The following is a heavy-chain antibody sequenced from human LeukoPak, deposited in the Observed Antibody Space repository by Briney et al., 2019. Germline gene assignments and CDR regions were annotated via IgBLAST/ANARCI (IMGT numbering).Heavy chain of an antibody. V-gene: IGHV3-74*01. CDR1: GFSFSTYW. J-gene: IGHJ4*02. Sequence: GGSLRLSCAASGFSFSTYWMHWVRQAPGKGLVWVSRINSEGSSTSYADSVKGRFTISRDNAKNTLYLQMNRLRAEDAAVYYCARGYCSSTSCYSADWGQGTLVTVSS. CDR2: INSEGSST. CDR3: ARGYCSSTSCYSAD. D-gene: IGHD2-2*01.